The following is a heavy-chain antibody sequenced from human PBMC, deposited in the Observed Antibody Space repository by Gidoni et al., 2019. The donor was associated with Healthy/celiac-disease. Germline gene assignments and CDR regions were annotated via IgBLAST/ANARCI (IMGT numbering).Heavy chain of an antibody. CDR3: TRLPPERRGLTPFDS. CDR2: IKSQRYGGTP. CDR1: AFTFRDYA. J-gene: IGHJ4*02. D-gene: IGHD3-10*01. Sequence: EAQLVESGGGLVQPGRYLRPSCRGAAFTFRDYAMTWVRQAPGKGLEWVGFIKSQRYGGTPEYAASVKGRFTISRDDSNSVAYLQMNSLRAEDTALYYCTRLPPERRGLTPFDSWGQGTLVTVSS. V-gene: IGHV3-49*04.